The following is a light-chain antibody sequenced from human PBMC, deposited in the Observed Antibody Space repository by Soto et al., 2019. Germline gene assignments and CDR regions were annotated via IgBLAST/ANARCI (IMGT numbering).Light chain of an antibody. Sequence: SYELTQPSSVSVSPGQTARITCSGDVLAKKYARWFQQKPGQAPVLVIYKDSERPSGIPERFSGSSSGTTVTLTISGAQVEHEADYYCYSAADNNWVFGGGTKVTVL. CDR1: VLAKKY. CDR3: YSAADNNWV. V-gene: IGLV3-27*01. CDR2: KDS. J-gene: IGLJ3*02.